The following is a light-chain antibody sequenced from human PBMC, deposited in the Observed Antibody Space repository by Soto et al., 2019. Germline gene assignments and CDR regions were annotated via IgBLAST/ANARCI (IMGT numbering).Light chain of an antibody. V-gene: IGKV1-5*03. CDR1: QSISSW. J-gene: IGKJ2*01. Sequence: DIQMTQSPSTLSASVGDRVTITCRASQSISSWLAWYQQKPGKAPKLLIYKASSLESGVPSRFSGRGSGTEFTLTISSLQPDDFATYYCQQYNSYSTLGQGTKLEIK. CDR3: QQYNSYST. CDR2: KAS.